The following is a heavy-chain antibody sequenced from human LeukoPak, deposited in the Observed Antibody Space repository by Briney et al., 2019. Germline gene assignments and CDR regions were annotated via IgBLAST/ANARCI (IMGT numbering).Heavy chain of an antibody. Sequence: SETLSLTCTVSGGSISGSSYYWGWIRQPPGKGLEWIGSIYYSGSTYYNPSLKSRVTISVDRSKNQFSLKLSSVTAADTAVYYCAGITMVRGVITRDYWGQGTLVTVSS. J-gene: IGHJ4*02. CDR2: IYYSGST. CDR3: AGITMVRGVITRDY. D-gene: IGHD3-10*01. V-gene: IGHV4-39*07. CDR1: GGSISGSSYY.